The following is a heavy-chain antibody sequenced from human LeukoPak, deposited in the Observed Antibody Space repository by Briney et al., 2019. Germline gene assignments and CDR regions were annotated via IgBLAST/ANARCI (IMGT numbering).Heavy chain of an antibody. CDR1: DFTLSGYG. Sequence: PGGSLRLSCAAPDFTLSGYGRHGVPQAPAKGRDGVAVIWFDGSKQWYADSVKGRFTISRDNSKNTVHLQMNSLRAEDTAVYHCAREGSCSGSSCYSLDYWGQGTLVTVSS. CDR2: IWFDGSKQ. V-gene: IGHV3-33*08. CDR3: AREGSCSGSSCYSLDY. J-gene: IGHJ4*02. D-gene: IGHD2-15*01.